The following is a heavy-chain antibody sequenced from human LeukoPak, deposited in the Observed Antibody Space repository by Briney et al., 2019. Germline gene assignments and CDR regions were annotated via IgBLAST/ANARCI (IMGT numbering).Heavy chain of an antibody. CDR1: GGSINSYY. D-gene: IGHD4-17*01. CDR2: IYYSGST. J-gene: IGHJ4*02. V-gene: IGHV4-59*01. Sequence: SETLSLTCTVSGGSINSYYWSWAPQPTGKELGWIGYIYYSGSTSYNPSLKSRLTISVDTSKNQSSLRLSSVTAADTAVYYCARLGDYGSSDYWGQGTLVTVSS. CDR3: ARLGDYGSSDY.